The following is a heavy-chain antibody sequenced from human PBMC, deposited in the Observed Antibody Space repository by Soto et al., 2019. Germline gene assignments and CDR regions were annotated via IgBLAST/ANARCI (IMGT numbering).Heavy chain of an antibody. Sequence: SLGLSCAPSRFTFSSYSMNSLRQAPQKRLGWGSSISSTSRSIYAADSVKGRVTISRDNAKNSLDLQMNSLRAEDTAVYYCARDRVNWNYGAFDICGQGTMVTVSS. V-gene: IGHV3-21*01. CDR1: RFTFSSYS. CDR3: ARDRVNWNYGAFDI. D-gene: IGHD1-7*01. J-gene: IGHJ3*02. CDR2: ISSTSRSI.